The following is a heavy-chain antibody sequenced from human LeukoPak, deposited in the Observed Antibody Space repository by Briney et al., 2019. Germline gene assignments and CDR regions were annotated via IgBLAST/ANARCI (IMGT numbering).Heavy chain of an antibody. CDR3: AKYSRPSSRVFDH. D-gene: IGHD3-22*01. CDR2: IDTSGST. CDR1: GFTFSSYP. V-gene: IGHV3-23*01. J-gene: IGHJ4*02. Sequence: PGGSLRLSCVGSGFTFSSYPMTWVRQAPGKGLDWVSTIDTSGSTDYADSVKGRFTISRDNSKNTLYLQMNSLRAEDTAVYFCAKYSRPSSRVFDHWSQGTLATVSP.